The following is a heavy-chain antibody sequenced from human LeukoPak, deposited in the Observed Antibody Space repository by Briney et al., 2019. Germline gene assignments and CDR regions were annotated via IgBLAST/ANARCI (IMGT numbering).Heavy chain of an antibody. CDR2: ISYDGSYK. CDR3: AKRLGYYDSSEGYFDQ. Sequence: GGSLRLSCAASGFTFSSFGMHWVRQAPGKGLEWVAVISYDGSYKNYVDSVKGRFTISRDISKNTLYLQMNSLRVEDTAVYYCAKRLGYYDSSEGYFDQWGQGTLVTVSS. CDR1: GFTFSSFG. V-gene: IGHV3-30*18. D-gene: IGHD3-22*01. J-gene: IGHJ4*02.